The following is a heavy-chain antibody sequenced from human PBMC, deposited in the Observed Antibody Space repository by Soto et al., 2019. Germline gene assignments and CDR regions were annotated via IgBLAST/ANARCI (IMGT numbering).Heavy chain of an antibody. CDR1: GGSISSYY. J-gene: IGHJ5*02. Sequence: QVQLQESGPGLVKPSETLSLTCTVSGGSISSYYWSWIRQPPGKGLEWIGYVYYSGSTNYNPSLNIPIPISIATSKHQFSLKLSAVTAADTAVYYCARLGYPPVPYNWFDPWGQGTLVTVSS. CDR3: ARLGYPPVPYNWFDP. V-gene: IGHV4-59*01. D-gene: IGHD3-16*01. CDR2: VYYSGST.